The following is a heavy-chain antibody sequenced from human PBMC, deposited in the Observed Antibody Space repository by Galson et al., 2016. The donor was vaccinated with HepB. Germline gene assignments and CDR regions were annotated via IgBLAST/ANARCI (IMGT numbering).Heavy chain of an antibody. CDR2: IYYSGST. Sequence: TLSLTCTVSGGSISSGGYSWSWIRQHPGKGLEWIGYIYYSGSTYYNPSLKSRVIMSVDTSKNQFSLRLSSVTAAETAVYYCARGLRGWFRELSAPDYWGQGTLVTVSS. CDR3: ARGLRGWFRELSAPDY. CDR1: GGSISSGGYS. V-gene: IGHV4-31*03. D-gene: IGHD3-10*01. J-gene: IGHJ4*02.